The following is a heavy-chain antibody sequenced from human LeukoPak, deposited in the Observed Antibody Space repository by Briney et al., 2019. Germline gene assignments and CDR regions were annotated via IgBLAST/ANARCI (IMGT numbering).Heavy chain of an antibody. V-gene: IGHV3-13*01. CDR3: ARGYNWNRVEKPYYYYYYMDV. CDR2: IGTAGDT. Sequence: GGSLRLSCAASGFTFSSYDMHWVRQATGKGLEWVSAIGTAGDTYYPGSVKGRFTISRENAKNSLYLQMNSLRDGDKAVYYCARGYNWNRVEKPYYYYYYMDVWGKGTTVTVSS. J-gene: IGHJ6*03. CDR1: GFTFSSYD. D-gene: IGHD1-20*01.